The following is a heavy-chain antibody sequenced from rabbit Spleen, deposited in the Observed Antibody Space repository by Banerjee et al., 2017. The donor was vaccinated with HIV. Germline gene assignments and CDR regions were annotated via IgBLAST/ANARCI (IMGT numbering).Heavy chain of an antibody. D-gene: IGHD8-1*01. J-gene: IGHJ6*01. CDR2: IYAGSSVSN. CDR1: GVSFSFSSY. Sequence: QEQLEESGGGLVKPGASLTLTCTASGVSFSFSSYMCWVRQAPGKGLEWIACIYAGSSVSNVYASWAKGRFTISKTSSTTVTLQMTSLTAADTATYFCARDAGSSFSSYGMDLWGPGTLVTVS. CDR3: ARDAGSSFSSYGMDL. V-gene: IGHV1S45*01.